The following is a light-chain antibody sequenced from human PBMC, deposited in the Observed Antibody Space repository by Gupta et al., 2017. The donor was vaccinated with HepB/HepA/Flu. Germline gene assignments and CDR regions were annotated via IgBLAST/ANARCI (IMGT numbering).Light chain of an antibody. Sequence: DIPMTQSPDTLAVSLGEMATINCKSTQSLLSKPENNNYLSWIQQKPGQPPKLLIYRASTREAGVPDRFSGSGYGTDFTLTISSLHAEDVAVYYCQQDYSAPITFGQGTRLENK. CDR3: QQDYSAPIT. CDR2: RAS. V-gene: IGKV4-1*01. CDR1: QSLLSKPENNNY. J-gene: IGKJ5*01.